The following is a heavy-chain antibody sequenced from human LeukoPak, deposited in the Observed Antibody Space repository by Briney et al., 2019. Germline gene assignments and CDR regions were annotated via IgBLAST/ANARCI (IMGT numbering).Heavy chain of an antibody. Sequence: PGGSLRLSCAASGFTFSSYSMNWVRQAPGKGLEWVSSISSSSSYIYYADSVKGRFTISRDNAKNSLYLQMNSLRAEDTAVYYCARGKAGSYSAFDIWGQGTMVTVSS. V-gene: IGHV3-21*01. CDR1: GFTFSSYS. J-gene: IGHJ3*02. CDR3: ARGKAGSYSAFDI. CDR2: ISSSSSYI. D-gene: IGHD1-26*01.